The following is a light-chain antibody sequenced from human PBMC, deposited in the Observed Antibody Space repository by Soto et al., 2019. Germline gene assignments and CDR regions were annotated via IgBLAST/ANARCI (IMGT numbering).Light chain of an antibody. Sequence: EIVLTQSPATLSLSPGERATLSCRASQSVNSYLAWYQQKPGQAPRLLIYDASNRTTGIPARFSGSGSGTDFTLTISSLEPEDFAVYDCQQRSNWPLSFGGATKVEIK. CDR1: QSVNSY. V-gene: IGKV3-11*01. J-gene: IGKJ4*01. CDR3: QQRSNWPLS. CDR2: DAS.